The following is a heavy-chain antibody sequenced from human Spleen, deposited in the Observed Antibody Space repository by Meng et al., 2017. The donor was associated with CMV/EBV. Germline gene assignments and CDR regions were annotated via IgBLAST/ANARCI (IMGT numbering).Heavy chain of an antibody. CDR2: IYYSGST. J-gene: IGHJ6*02. D-gene: IGHD2-21*02. V-gene: IGHV4-39*02. Sequence: SETLSLTCTVSGGSISTNGVYWGWIRQPPGKGLEWIGSIYYSGSTYYNPSLKSRVTISVDTSKNQFSLKLSFVTAADTAVYYCARVWGGDSWGYYGMDVWGLGTTVTVSS. CDR3: ARVWGGDSWGYYGMDV. CDR1: GGSISTNGVY.